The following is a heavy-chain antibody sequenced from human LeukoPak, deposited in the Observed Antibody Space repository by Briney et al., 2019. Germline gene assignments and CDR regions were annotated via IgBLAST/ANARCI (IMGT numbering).Heavy chain of an antibody. J-gene: IGHJ4*02. CDR2: ISYDGSNK. Sequence: PGGSLRLSCAASGFTFSSYGMHWVRQAPGKGLEWVAVISYDGSNKYYADSMKGRFTISRDNSKNTLYLQMNSLRAEDTAVYYCAKGNTVGALDYWGQGTLVTVSS. D-gene: IGHD1-26*01. CDR1: GFTFSSYG. V-gene: IGHV3-30*18. CDR3: AKGNTVGALDY.